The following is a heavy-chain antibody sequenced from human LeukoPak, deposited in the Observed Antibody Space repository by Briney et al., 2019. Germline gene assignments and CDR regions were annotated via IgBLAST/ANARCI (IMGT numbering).Heavy chain of an antibody. CDR3: ARDYKYAFDN. Sequence: PGGSLRLSCAASGFTFSDYSMNWVRQAPGKGLEWISYIGIDSGNTNYADSVKGRFTISGDKAENSLYLQMNSLRVEDTAVYYCARDYKYAFDNWGQGTLVTVSS. V-gene: IGHV3-48*01. D-gene: IGHD5-24*01. J-gene: IGHJ4*02. CDR2: IGIDSGNT. CDR1: GFTFSDYS.